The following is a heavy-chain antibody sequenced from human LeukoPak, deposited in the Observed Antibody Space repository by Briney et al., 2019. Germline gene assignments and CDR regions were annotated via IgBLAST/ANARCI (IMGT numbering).Heavy chain of an antibody. V-gene: IGHV3-30*19. CDR2: ISYDGSNK. D-gene: IGHD3-10*01. Sequence: PGGSLRLSCAASGFTFSSYGMHWVRQAPGKGLEWVAVISYDGSNKYYADSVKGRFTISRDNSKNTLYLQMNSLRAEDTAVYYCAKDEYYYGSGDNWGQGTLVTVSS. J-gene: IGHJ4*02. CDR1: GFTFSSYG. CDR3: AKDEYYYGSGDN.